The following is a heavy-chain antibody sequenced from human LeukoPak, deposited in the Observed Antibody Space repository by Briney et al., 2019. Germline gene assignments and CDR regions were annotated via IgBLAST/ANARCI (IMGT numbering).Heavy chain of an antibody. Sequence: GGSLRLSCAASGFTFSSYAMSWVRQAPGKGLEWVSAISGSGGSTYYADSVKGRFTISRDNSKNTLYLQMNSLRAEDTAVYYCAKDVRYCGGDCYRDAFDIWGQGTMVTVSS. CDR1: GFTFSSYA. J-gene: IGHJ3*02. D-gene: IGHD2-21*01. CDR2: ISGSGGST. V-gene: IGHV3-23*01. CDR3: AKDVRYCGGDCYRDAFDI.